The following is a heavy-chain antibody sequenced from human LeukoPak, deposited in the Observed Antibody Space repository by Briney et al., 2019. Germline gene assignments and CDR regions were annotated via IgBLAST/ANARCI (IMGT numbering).Heavy chain of an antibody. CDR2: ISYTGGSE. CDR3: AKGPIAAAGRYN. Sequence: PGGSLRLSCAASGFTFRTYAMHWVRQAPGKGLEWVAFISYTGGSEYYADSLKGRFTISRDNSKNTLYLQMNSLRAEDTAVYYCAKGPIAAAGRYNWGQGTLVTVSS. V-gene: IGHV3-30-3*01. D-gene: IGHD6-13*01. J-gene: IGHJ4*02. CDR1: GFTFRTYA.